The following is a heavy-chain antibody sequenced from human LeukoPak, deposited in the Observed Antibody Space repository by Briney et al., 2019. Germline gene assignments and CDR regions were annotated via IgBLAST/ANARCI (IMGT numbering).Heavy chain of an antibody. CDR1: GGSVSSVSSY. D-gene: IGHD1-26*01. J-gene: IGHJ4*02. V-gene: IGHV4-39*07. CDR3: AREWIVGATDY. CDR2: IYYTGST. Sequence: KPSETLSLTCTVSGGSVSSVSSYWGYIRQSPGKGLEWIGTIYYTGSTYYNPSLKSRLTMSVDTSKNQFSLKLSSVTAADTAVYYCAREWIVGATDYWGQGTLVTVSS.